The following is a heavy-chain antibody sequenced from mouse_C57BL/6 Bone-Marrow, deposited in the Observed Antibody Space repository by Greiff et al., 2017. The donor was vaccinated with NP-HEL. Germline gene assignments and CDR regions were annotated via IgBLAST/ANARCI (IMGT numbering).Heavy chain of an antibody. Sequence: EVQLQQSGAELVKPGASVKLSCTASGFNIKDYYMHWVKQRTEQGLEWIGRIDPEDGETKYAPKFQGKATITADTSSNTAYLQLSSLTSEDTAVYYCAREIPHAVSDVGYAMDYWGQGTSVTVSS. J-gene: IGHJ4*01. CDR3: AREIPHAVSDVGYAMDY. V-gene: IGHV14-2*01. CDR2: IDPEDGET. CDR1: GFNIKDYY. D-gene: IGHD3-3*01.